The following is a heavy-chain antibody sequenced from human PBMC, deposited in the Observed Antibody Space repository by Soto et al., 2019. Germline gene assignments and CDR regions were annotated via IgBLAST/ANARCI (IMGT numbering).Heavy chain of an antibody. Sequence: ASVKVSCKASGYTFTSYGISWVRQAPGQGLEWMGWISAYNGNTNYAQKLQGRVTMTTDTSTSTAYMELRSLRSDDTAVYYCAGESYYDSSGYWSPGGPLDYWGQGTLVTVSS. CDR3: AGESYYDSSGYWSPGGPLDY. D-gene: IGHD3-22*01. J-gene: IGHJ4*02. V-gene: IGHV1-18*01. CDR1: GYTFTSYG. CDR2: ISAYNGNT.